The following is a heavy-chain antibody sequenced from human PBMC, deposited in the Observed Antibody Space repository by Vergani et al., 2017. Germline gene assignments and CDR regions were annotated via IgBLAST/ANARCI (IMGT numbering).Heavy chain of an antibody. J-gene: IGHJ6*03. CDR3: ARLSSSWYHYYYYYMDV. D-gene: IGHD6-13*01. V-gene: IGHV1-8*01. CDR2: MNPNSGNT. Sequence: QVQLVQSGAEVKKPGASVKVSCKASGYTFTSYDINWVRQATGQGLEWMGWMNPNSGNTGYAQKFQGRVTITRDTSASTAYMELSSLRSEDTAVYYCARLSSSWYHYYYYYMDVWGKGTTVTVSS. CDR1: GYTFTSYD.